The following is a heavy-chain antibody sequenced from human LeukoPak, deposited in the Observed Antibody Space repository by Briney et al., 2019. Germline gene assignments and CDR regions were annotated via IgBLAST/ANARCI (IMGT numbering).Heavy chain of an antibody. CDR1: GFTFSSYG. CDR3: ARGNFKFGGVPGLDY. Sequence: GGSLRLSCAASGFTFSSYGMHWVRQAPGKGLEWVAVISYDGSNKYYADSVKGRFTISRDNSKNTLYLQMNSLRAEDTAVYYCARGNFKFGGVPGLDYWGQGTLVTVSS. CDR2: ISYDGSNK. J-gene: IGHJ4*02. V-gene: IGHV3-30*03. D-gene: IGHD3-16*01.